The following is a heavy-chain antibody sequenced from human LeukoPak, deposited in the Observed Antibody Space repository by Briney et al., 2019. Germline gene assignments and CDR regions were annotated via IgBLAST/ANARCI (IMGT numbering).Heavy chain of an antibody. CDR2: INHSGST. CDR1: GGSFSGYY. D-gene: IGHD3-3*01. J-gene: IGHJ5*02. CDR3: ARGPGYYDFWGGYFHNWFDP. Sequence: SETLSLTCAVYGGSFSGYYWSWIRQPPGKGLEWIGEINHSGSTNYNPSLKSRVTISVDTSKNQFSLKLSSVTAADTAVYYCARGPGYYDFWGGYFHNWFDPWGQGTLVTVSS. V-gene: IGHV4-34*01.